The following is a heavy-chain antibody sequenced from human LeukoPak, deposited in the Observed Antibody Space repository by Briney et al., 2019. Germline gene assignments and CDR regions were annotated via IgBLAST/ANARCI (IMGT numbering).Heavy chain of an antibody. Sequence: GGSLRLSCAASGFTFNSYAMTWVRQAPGKGLEWVSSISSSSSYIYYADSVKGRFTISRDNSKNTLYLQMNSLRAEDTAVYYCARKDYDSSGYYYYFDYWGQGTLVTVSS. CDR3: ARKDYDSSGYYYYFDY. J-gene: IGHJ4*02. CDR1: GFTFNSYA. CDR2: ISSSSSYI. D-gene: IGHD3-22*01. V-gene: IGHV3-21*04.